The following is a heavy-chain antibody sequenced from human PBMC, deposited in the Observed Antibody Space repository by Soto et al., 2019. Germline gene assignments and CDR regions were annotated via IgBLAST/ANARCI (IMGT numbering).Heavy chain of an antibody. D-gene: IGHD4-17*01. CDR3: AKENTPDYGDYADY. CDR1: GYSFTSYW. V-gene: IGHV5-10-1*01. Sequence: GESLKISCKGSGYSFTSYWISWVRQMPGKGLEWMGRIDPSDSYTNYSPSFQGHVTISADKSISTAYLQMNSLRAEDTALYFCAKENTPDYGDYADYWGQGTLVTVSS. CDR2: IDPSDSYT. J-gene: IGHJ4*02.